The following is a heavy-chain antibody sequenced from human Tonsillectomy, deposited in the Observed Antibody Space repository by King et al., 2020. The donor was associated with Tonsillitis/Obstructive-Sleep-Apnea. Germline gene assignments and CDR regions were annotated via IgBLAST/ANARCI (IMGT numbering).Heavy chain of an antibody. CDR2: IYYSGST. D-gene: IGHD6-13*01. J-gene: IGHJ6*03. CDR3: ARLRHSSSWYGRTMYYYYYMDV. V-gene: IGHV4-39*01. CDR1: GGSISSSSYY. Sequence: QLQESGPGLVKPSETLSLTCTVSGGSISSSSYYWGWIRQPPGKGLEWIGSIYYSGSTYYNPSLKSRVTISVDTSKNQFSLKLSSVTAADTAVYYCARLRHSSSWYGRTMYYYYYMDVWGKGTTVTVSS.